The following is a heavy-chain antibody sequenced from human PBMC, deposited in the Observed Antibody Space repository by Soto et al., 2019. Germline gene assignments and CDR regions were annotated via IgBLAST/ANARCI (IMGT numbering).Heavy chain of an antibody. Sequence: EVQLVESGGGLIQPGGSLRLSCAASGFTVSSNYMSWVRQAPGKGLEWVSVIYSGGSTYYADSVKGRFTISRDNSRSTLYLQMNSLRAEDTAVYYCARGPTIDYGMDVWGKGTTVTVSS. J-gene: IGHJ6*04. CDR1: GFTVSSNY. CDR3: ARGPTIDYGMDV. CDR2: IYSGGST. D-gene: IGHD3-9*01. V-gene: IGHV3-53*01.